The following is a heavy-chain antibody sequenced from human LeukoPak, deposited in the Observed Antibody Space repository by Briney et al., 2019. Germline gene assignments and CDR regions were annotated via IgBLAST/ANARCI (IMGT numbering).Heavy chain of an antibody. V-gene: IGHV3-21*01. J-gene: IGHJ4*02. CDR1: GFTFSSYS. CDR2: ISSSSTYI. CDR3: ARDSSGYTEPVDY. Sequence: PGGSLRLSCAASGFTFSSYSMNWVRQAPGEGLEGVASISSSSTYIYYADSVKGRFTISRDNAKNSLYLQMTSVRDEDTAMYYCARDSSGYTEPVDYWGQGTLVTVSS. D-gene: IGHD3-22*01.